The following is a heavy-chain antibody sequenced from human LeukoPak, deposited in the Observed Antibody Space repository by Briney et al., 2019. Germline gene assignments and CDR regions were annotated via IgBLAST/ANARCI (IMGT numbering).Heavy chain of an antibody. D-gene: IGHD2-15*01. CDR3: ARSGYCSGGSCYPDSYFDY. Sequence: GGSLTLSCAASGFTFSSHSMNWVRQAPGKGLEWVSSIISSGNYKYCADSVKGRFTISRDNGKNSLYLQLNSLRAEDTAVYYCARSGYCSGGSCYPDSYFDYWGQGTLVTVSS. J-gene: IGHJ4*02. CDR2: IISSGNYK. CDR1: GFTFSSHS. V-gene: IGHV3-21*06.